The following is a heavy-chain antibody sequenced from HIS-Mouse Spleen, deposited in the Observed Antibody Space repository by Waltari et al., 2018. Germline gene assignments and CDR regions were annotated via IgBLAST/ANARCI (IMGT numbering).Heavy chain of an antibody. CDR2: INHSGST. CDR3: ARGRSIAVAEDAFDI. V-gene: IGHV4-34*01. D-gene: IGHD6-19*01. J-gene: IGHJ3*02. CDR1: GGSFSVYY. Sequence: QVQLQQWGAGLLKPSETLSLTCAVYGGSFSVYYWSWIRQPPGKGLEWIGEINHSGSTNFNRSLKSRATISVDPSKNQFSLKLSSVTAADTAVYYCARGRSIAVAEDAFDIWGQGTMVTVSS.